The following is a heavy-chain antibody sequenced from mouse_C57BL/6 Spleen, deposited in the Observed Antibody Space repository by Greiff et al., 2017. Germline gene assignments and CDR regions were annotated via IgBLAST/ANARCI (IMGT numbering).Heavy chain of an antibody. CDR3: ARGKGFAY. V-gene: IGHV3-6*01. Sequence: DVQLVESGPGLVKPSQSLSLTCSVTGYSITSGYYWNWIRQFPGNKLEWMGYISYDGSNNYNPSLKNRISITRDTSKNQFFLKLNSVTTEDTATXYCARGKGFAYWGQGTLVTVSA. CDR1: GYSITSGYY. J-gene: IGHJ3*01. CDR2: ISYDGSN.